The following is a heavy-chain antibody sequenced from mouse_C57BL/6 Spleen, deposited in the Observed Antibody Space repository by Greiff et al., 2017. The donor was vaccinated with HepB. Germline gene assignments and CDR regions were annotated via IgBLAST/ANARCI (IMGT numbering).Heavy chain of an antibody. V-gene: IGHV3-6*01. D-gene: IGHD2-10*02. CDR1: GYSITSGYY. CDR3: ARDLVGYGNYFDY. J-gene: IGHJ2*01. Sequence: EVKLMESGPGLVKPSQSLSLTCSVTGYSITSGYYWNWIRQFPGNKLEWMGYISYDGSNNYNPSLKNRISIARDTSKNQFFLKLNSVTTEDTATYYCARDLVGYGNYFDYWGQGTTLTVSS. CDR2: ISYDGSN.